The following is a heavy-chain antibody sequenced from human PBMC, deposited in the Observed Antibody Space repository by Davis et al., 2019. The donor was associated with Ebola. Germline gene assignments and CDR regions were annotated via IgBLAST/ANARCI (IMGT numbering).Heavy chain of an antibody. CDR1: GFTFSGSA. V-gene: IGHV3-73*01. Sequence: GESLKISCAASGFTFSGSAMHWVRQASGKGLEWVGRIRSKANSYATAYAASVKGRFTISRDDSKNAAYLQMNSLRAEDTAVYYCAILPMTYYDSSGYLPLGYWGQGTLVTVSS. D-gene: IGHD3-22*01. CDR3: AILPMTYYDSSGYLPLGY. J-gene: IGHJ4*02. CDR2: IRSKANSYAT.